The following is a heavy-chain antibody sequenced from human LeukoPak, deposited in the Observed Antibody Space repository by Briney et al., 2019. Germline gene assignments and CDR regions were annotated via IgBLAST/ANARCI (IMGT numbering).Heavy chain of an antibody. CDR3: ARNCGGDCYYYFDY. D-gene: IGHD2-21*02. CDR1: GGSFSGYY. CDR2: INHSGST. V-gene: IGHV4-34*01. Sequence: PSETLSLTCAVYGGSFSGYYWSWIRQPPGKGLEWIGEINHSGSTNYNPSLKSRVTISVDTSKNQFSLKLSSVTAADTAVYYCARNCGGDCYYYFDYWGQGTLVTVSS. J-gene: IGHJ4*02.